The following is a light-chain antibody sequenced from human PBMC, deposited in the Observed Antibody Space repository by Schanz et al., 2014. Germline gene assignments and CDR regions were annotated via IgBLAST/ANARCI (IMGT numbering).Light chain of an antibody. Sequence: QSALTQPASVSGSPGQSITISCTGTASDIGSYNYVSWYQQHPGKAPKLMIYDVNNRPSGVSTRFSGSKSGNTASLTISGLQAEDEADYYCSSYTGSSPLFVFGTGTKLTVL. V-gene: IGLV2-14*01. J-gene: IGLJ1*01. CDR1: ASDIGSYNY. CDR3: SSYTGSSPLFV. CDR2: DVN.